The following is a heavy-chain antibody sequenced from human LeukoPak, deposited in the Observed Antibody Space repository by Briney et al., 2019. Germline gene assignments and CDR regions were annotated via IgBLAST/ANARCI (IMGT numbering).Heavy chain of an antibody. CDR2: IIPILGIA. V-gene: IGHV1-69*04. CDR1: GGTFSSYA. CDR3: ARDFKRGNPEFGQPGFDI. D-gene: IGHD3-10*01. Sequence: SVKVSCKASGGTFSSYAISWVRQAPEQGLEWMGRIIPILGIANYAQKFQGRVTITADKSTSTAYMELSSLRSEDTAVYYCARDFKRGNPEFGQPGFDIWGQGTMVTVSS. J-gene: IGHJ3*02.